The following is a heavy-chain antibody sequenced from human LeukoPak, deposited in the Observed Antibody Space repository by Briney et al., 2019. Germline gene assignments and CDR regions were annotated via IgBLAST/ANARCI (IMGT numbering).Heavy chain of an antibody. D-gene: IGHD3-22*01. J-gene: IGHJ4*02. CDR1: GGTFSSYA. Sequence: ASVKVSCKASGGTFSSYAICWVRQAPGQGLEWMGGIIPIFGTANYAQKFQGRVTITADESTSTAYMELSSLRSEDTAVYYCARSPDYDSSLCVYWGQGTLVTVSS. CDR2: IIPIFGTA. V-gene: IGHV1-69*13. CDR3: ARSPDYDSSLCVY.